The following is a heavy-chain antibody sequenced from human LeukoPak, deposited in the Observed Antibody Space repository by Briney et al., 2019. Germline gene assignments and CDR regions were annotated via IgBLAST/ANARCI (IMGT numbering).Heavy chain of an antibody. D-gene: IGHD3-10*01. V-gene: IGHV1-2*06. CDR2: INPNSGGT. J-gene: IGHJ3*02. CDR1: GYTLTDYY. Sequence: ASVKVSCKASGYTLTDYYMHWVRQAPGQGLEWMGRINPNSGGTNYAQKFQGRVTMTRDTSISTVYMELSRLRSDDTAVYYCARDPVELDIWGQGTMVTVSS. CDR3: ARDPVELDI.